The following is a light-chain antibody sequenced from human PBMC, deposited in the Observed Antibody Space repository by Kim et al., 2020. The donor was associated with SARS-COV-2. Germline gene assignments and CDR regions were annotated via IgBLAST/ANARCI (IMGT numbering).Light chain of an antibody. CDR2: DAS. CDR3: QQYDNLALT. CDR1: QDISNY. V-gene: IGKV1-33*01. J-gene: IGKJ4*01. Sequence: DIQMTQSPSSLSASVGDRVTITCQASQDISNYLNWYQQKPGKAPKLLIYDASNLETGVPSRFSGSGSGTDFTFTISSLQPEDIATYSCQQYDNLALTFGGGTKVDIK.